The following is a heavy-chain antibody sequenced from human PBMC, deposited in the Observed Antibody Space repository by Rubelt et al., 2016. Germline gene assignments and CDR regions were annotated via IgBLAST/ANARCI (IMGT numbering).Heavy chain of an antibody. CDR3: ARGYCSGGSCYYFDY. D-gene: IGHD2-15*01. J-gene: IGHJ4*02. Sequence: QVQLVQSGAEVKKPGASVKVSCKASGYTFTSYAMHWLRQAPGQRLEWMGWINAGNGNTKYSQKFQGRVTSTRDTSASTAYMELSSLRSEDTAVYYCARGYCSGGSCYYFDYWGQGTLVTVSS. CDR1: GYTFTSYA. V-gene: IGHV1-3*01. CDR2: INAGNGNT.